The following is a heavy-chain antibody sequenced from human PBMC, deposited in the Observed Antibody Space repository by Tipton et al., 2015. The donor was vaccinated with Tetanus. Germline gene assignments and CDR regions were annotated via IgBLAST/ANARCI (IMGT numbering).Heavy chain of an antibody. Sequence: TLSLTCTVSGVSVRSYYWSWIRQSPDKGLEWLGDVIYDGTSYYNPSLKSRVKISLDTSMKQVSLSLTSVTAADTALYYCARGVPYSTTMGSDWFDPWGQGTLVTVSS. D-gene: IGHD2-2*01. V-gene: IGHV4-34*01. CDR1: GVSVRSYY. J-gene: IGHJ5*02. CDR2: VIYDGTS. CDR3: ARGVPYSTTMGSDWFDP.